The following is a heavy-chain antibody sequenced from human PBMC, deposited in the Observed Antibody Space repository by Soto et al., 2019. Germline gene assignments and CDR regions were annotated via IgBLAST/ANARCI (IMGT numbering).Heavy chain of an antibody. J-gene: IGHJ4*02. CDR2: ISGSGGST. Sequence: GGSLRLSCAASGFTFSSYAMSWVRQAPGKGLEWVSAISGSGGSTYYADSVKSRFTISRDNSKNTLYLQMNSLRAEDTAVYYCAKDIVRYTYGACDYWGQGALVTVSS. CDR1: GFTFSSYA. V-gene: IGHV3-23*01. D-gene: IGHD5-18*01. CDR3: AKDIVRYTYGACDY.